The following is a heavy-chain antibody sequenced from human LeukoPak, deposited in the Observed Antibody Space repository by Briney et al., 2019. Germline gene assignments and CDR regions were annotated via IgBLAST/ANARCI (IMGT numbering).Heavy chain of an antibody. Sequence: GGSLRLSCAASGFTFNNYNMNWVRQAPGKALEWVSSITSSSTYIFYADSMKGRFTISRDNAKNSLYLQMNSLRAEDTAVYYCVRVFGGVIAGRGFFESWGQGTLVTVSS. V-gene: IGHV3-21*01. CDR3: VRVFGGVIAGRGFFES. J-gene: IGHJ4*02. CDR2: ITSSSTYI. D-gene: IGHD3-16*02. CDR1: GFTFNNYN.